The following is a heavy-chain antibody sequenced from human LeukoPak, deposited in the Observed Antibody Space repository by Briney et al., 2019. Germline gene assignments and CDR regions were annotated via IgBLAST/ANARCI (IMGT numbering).Heavy chain of an antibody. V-gene: IGHV3-48*01. CDR3: SRRFDP. CDR2: IGPGGDI. CDR1: GFSFTGYS. Sequence: PGGSLRLSCAASGFSFTGYSMNLVRQAPGGGLGVISYIGPGGDIYYADAVTGPFTVSRDTVKDSLYLQIDGLRVGSTGLYYLSRRFDPWGQGPLVTVSS. D-gene: IGHD3-3*01. J-gene: IGHJ5*02.